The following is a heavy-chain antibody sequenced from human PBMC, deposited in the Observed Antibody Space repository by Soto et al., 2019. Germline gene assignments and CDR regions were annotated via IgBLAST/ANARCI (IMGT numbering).Heavy chain of an antibody. D-gene: IGHD1-1*01. Sequence: EVQLLESGGGLVQPGGSLRLSCAASGFTFSSYAMSWVRQAPGKGLEWVSAISGSGGSTYYADSVKGRFTISRDNSKNPLYLQMNSLRAEDTAVYYCAKDGTNGPETEIDYWGQGTLVTVSS. V-gene: IGHV3-23*01. J-gene: IGHJ4*02. CDR2: ISGSGGST. CDR3: AKDGTNGPETEIDY. CDR1: GFTFSSYA.